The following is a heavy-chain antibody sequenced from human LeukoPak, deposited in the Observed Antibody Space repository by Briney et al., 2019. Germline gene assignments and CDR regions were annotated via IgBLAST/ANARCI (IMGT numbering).Heavy chain of an antibody. CDR3: VIMSVANYYYYGMDV. J-gene: IGHJ6*02. CDR2: INPNSGGT. CDR1: GYTFTGYY. Sequence: EASVKVSCKSSGYTFTGYYMHWVRPAPGQGLEWMGWINPNSGGTNYAQKFQGRVTMTRDTSISTAYMELSRLRSDDTAVYYCVIMSVANYYYYGMDVWGQGTTVTVSS. V-gene: IGHV1-2*02. D-gene: IGHD6-19*01.